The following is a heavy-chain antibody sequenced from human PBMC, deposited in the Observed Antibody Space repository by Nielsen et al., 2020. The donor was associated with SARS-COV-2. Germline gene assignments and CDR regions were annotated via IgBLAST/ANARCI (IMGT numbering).Heavy chain of an antibody. J-gene: IGHJ5*02. CDR1: GGSISSSNW. D-gene: IGHD3-10*01. CDR2: IYHSGST. CDR3: AREGTTMVRGVNNNWFDP. V-gene: IGHV4-4*02. Sequence: SETLSLTCAVSGGSISSSNWWSWVRQPPGKGLEWIGEIYHSGSTYYNPSLKSRVTISVDTSKNQFSLKLSSVTAADTAVYYCAREGTTMVRGVNNNWFDPWGQGTLVTVSS.